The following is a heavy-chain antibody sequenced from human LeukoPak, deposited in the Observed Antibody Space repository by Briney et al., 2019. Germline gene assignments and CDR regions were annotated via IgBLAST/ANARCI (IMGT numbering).Heavy chain of an antibody. CDR3: AKAQVGAYDY. D-gene: IGHD1-26*01. Sequence: GGSLRLSCAASGFTFSSYRMNWVRQAPGKGLEWVSAISGSGGSTYYADSVKGRFTVSRDNSKNTLYLQMNSLRAEDTAVYYCAKAQVGAYDYWGQGTLVTVSS. J-gene: IGHJ4*02. CDR1: GFTFSSYR. V-gene: IGHV3-23*01. CDR2: ISGSGGST.